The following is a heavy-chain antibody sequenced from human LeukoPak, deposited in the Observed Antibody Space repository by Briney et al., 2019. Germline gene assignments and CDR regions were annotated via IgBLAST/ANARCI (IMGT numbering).Heavy chain of an antibody. CDR2: ISGSGGNT. V-gene: IGHV3-23*01. J-gene: IGHJ4*02. Sequence: GGSLRLSCAASGFTFRSYAMSWVRHAPGKGLEWVSGISGSGGNTYYADSVKGRFTISRDNSKNTLYLQMNSLRADDTAVYHCAKDWSCSSASCRFDYWGQGTLVTVSS. CDR1: GFTFRSYA. CDR3: AKDWSCSSASCRFDY. D-gene: IGHD2-2*01.